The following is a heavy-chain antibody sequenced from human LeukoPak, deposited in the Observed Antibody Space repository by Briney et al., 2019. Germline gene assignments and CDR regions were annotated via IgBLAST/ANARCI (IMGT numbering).Heavy chain of an antibody. Sequence: GGSLRLSCAASGFTFNSYAMYWVRQAPGKGLEWVSGIFGSGGSAHYADSVKGRFTISRDNSKNTVYLQTNSLRAEDTAVYYCAKTTTGYSSGRYPGWPVDYWGQGALVTVSS. J-gene: IGHJ4*02. D-gene: IGHD6-19*01. V-gene: IGHV3-23*01. CDR3: AKTTTGYSSGRYPGWPVDY. CDR1: GFTFNSYA. CDR2: IFGSGGSA.